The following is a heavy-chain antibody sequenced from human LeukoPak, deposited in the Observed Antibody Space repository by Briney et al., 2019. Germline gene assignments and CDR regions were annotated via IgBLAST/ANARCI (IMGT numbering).Heavy chain of an antibody. J-gene: IGHJ4*02. CDR1: VFTVISNY. Sequence: GGSLRLSCAASVFTVISNYMSWVRQAPGKGLEWVSVIYSGGSTYYADSVKGRFTISRDNSKNTLYLQMNSLRAEDTAVYYCARGAIAAAGPDYWGQGTLVTVSS. CDR2: IYSGGST. CDR3: ARGAIAAAGPDY. V-gene: IGHV3-53*01. D-gene: IGHD6-13*01.